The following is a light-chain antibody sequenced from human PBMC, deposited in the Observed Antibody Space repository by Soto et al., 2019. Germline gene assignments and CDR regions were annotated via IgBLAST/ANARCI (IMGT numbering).Light chain of an antibody. CDR3: AAWDDSLNGNV. CDR1: SSNIGSNT. Sequence: QSVLTQQPSTSGTPGQRVTISCSGSSSNIGSNTVNWYQQLPGTAPKLLIYSNTQRPSGVPDRFSGSKSGTSASLAISGLQSEDEADYYCAAWDDSLNGNVFGTGTKVTVL. V-gene: IGLV1-44*01. J-gene: IGLJ1*01. CDR2: SNT.